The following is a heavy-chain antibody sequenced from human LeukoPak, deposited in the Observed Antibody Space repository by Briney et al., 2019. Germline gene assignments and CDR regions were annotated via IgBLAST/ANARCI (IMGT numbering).Heavy chain of an antibody. CDR2: IRSKTSGGTK. V-gene: IGHV3-49*04. CDR3: TRGDGRGSY. D-gene: IGHD1-26*01. Sequence: PGGSLRLSCTASGFTFGDYAMSWVRQAPGKGLDWIGFIRSKTSGGTKEYAASVRGRLTILRDECKSIAYVKRHTLKTEDTSLYYCTRGDGRGSYWGRGPLVTVPS. J-gene: IGHJ4*02. CDR1: GFTFGDYA.